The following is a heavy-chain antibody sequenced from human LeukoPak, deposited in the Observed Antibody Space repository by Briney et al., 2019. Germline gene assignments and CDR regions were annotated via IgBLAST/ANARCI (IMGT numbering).Heavy chain of an antibody. CDR1: GFTFSSYA. V-gene: IGHV3-30-3*01. CDR3: ARAPRTAANFDY. Sequence: GVSLRLSCAASGFTFSSYAMHWVRQAPGKGLEWVAVISYDGSNKYYADSVKGRFTISRDNSKNTLYLQMNSLRVEDTAVYYCARAPRTAANFDYWGQGTLVTVSS. D-gene: IGHD6-13*01. CDR2: ISYDGSNK. J-gene: IGHJ4*02.